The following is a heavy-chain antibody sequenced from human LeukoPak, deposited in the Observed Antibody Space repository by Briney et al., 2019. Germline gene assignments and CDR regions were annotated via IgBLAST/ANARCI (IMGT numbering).Heavy chain of an antibody. J-gene: IGHJ6*02. V-gene: IGHV4-59*01. CDR2: IYYSGST. CDR3: ARDRMYCSSTSCRFYYYYGMDV. Sequence: SSETLSLTCTVSGGSISSYYWSWIRQPPGKGLERIGYIYYSGSTNYNPSLKSRVTISVDTSKNQFSLKLSSVTAADTAVYYCARDRMYCSSTSCRFYYYYGMDVWGQGTTVTVSS. D-gene: IGHD2-2*01. CDR1: GGSISSYY.